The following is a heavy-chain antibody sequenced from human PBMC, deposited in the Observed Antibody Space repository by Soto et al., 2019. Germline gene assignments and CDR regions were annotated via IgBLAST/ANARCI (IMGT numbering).Heavy chain of an antibody. D-gene: IGHD2-15*01. CDR2: IYHSGST. CDR1: GGSISSSNW. Sequence: SETLTLTCAVSGGSISSSNWRSWVRQPPGKGLEWIGEIYHSGSTNYNPSLKSRVTISVDKSKNQFSLKLSSVTAADTVVYYCARHSGGSRMDVWGQGTTVTVSS. CDR3: ARHSGGSRMDV. J-gene: IGHJ6*02. V-gene: IGHV4-4*02.